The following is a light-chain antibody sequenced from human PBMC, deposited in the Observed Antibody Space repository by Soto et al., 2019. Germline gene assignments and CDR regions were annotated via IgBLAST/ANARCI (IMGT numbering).Light chain of an antibody. CDR1: SSDVGGYNY. J-gene: IGLJ3*02. CDR3: SSRAASGV. Sequence: QSSLTQPPSASGSPGQSVTISCTGTSSDVGGYNYVSWYQQHAGKAPKLIIYEVNKRPTGVPYRVSGSKSGNTASLTVSGLKAEDEADSYCSSRAASGVLGGGTKLTVL. V-gene: IGLV2-8*01. CDR2: EVN.